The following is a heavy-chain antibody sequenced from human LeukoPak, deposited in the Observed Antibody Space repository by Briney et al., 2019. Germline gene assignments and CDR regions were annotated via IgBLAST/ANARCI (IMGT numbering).Heavy chain of an antibody. CDR2: IYYSGST. CDR1: GYSISSGYY. Sequence: SETLSLTCTVSGYSISSGYYWGWIRQPPGKGLEWIGYIYYSGSTNYNPSLKSRVTISVDTSKNQFSLKLSSVTAADTAVYYCARFSNYYGSGSYYYYMDVWGKGTTVTISS. CDR3: ARFSNYYGSGSYYYYMDV. D-gene: IGHD3-10*01. V-gene: IGHV4-61*01. J-gene: IGHJ6*03.